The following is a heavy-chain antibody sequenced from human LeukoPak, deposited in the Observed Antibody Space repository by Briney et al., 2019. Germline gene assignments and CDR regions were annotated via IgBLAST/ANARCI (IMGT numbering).Heavy chain of an antibody. D-gene: IGHD3-10*01. CDR3: ARDEMVRGVTFDY. CDR2: IYYSGST. J-gene: IGHJ4*02. V-gene: IGHV4-39*07. CDR1: GGSISSSSYY. Sequence: SETLSLTCTVSGGSISSSSYYWGWIRQPPGKGLEWIGSIYYSGSTYYNPSLKSRVTISVDTSKNQFSLKLSSVTAADTAVYYCARDEMVRGVTFDYWGQGTLVTVSS.